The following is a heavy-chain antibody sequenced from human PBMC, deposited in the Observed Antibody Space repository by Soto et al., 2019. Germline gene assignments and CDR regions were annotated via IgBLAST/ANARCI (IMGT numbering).Heavy chain of an antibody. CDR1: GGSISSYY. J-gene: IGHJ4*02. V-gene: IGHV4-59*08. CDR3: ARRKSSYKANSNYFDY. D-gene: IGHD6-13*01. CDR2: IYYSGST. Sequence: SETLSLTCTVSGGSISSYYWSWIRQPPGKGLEWIGYIYYSGSTNYNPSLKSRVTISVDTSKNQFSLKLNSMTAADTAVYYCARRKSSYKANSNYFDYWGQGTLVTVSS.